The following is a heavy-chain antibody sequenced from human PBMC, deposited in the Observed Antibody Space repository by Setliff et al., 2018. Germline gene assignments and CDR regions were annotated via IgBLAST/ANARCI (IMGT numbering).Heavy chain of an antibody. CDR1: GFNFNLYN. V-gene: IGHV3-21*01. J-gene: IGHJ5*02. CDR2: DRGYYK. Sequence: PGGSLRLSCAASGFNFNLYNMNWVRQAPGKGLEWVASDRGYYKYYADSVRGRFTISRDNAKSSLYLQMNSLRAEDTAVYYCARDLIRGAPNWFDPWGQGTLVTVSS. CDR3: ARDLIRGAPNWFDP. D-gene: IGHD3-10*01.